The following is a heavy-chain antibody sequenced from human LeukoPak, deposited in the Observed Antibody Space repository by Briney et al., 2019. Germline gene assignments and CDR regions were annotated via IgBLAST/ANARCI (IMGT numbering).Heavy chain of an antibody. Sequence: SVKVSCKVSGGTFSNYAISWVRQAPGQGLEWMGGIIPKFGTANYAQKFQGRVTITMDESTSTAYMELSSLRSEDTAVYYCASSTIVVVPAAFYMDVWGKGTTVTVSS. CDR3: ASSTIVVVPAAFYMDV. CDR1: GGTFSNYA. D-gene: IGHD2-2*01. J-gene: IGHJ6*03. V-gene: IGHV1-69*05. CDR2: IIPKFGTA.